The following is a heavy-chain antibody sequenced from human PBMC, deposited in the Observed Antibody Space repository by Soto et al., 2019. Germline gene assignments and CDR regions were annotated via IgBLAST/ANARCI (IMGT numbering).Heavy chain of an antibody. CDR3: ASGGSGTVDY. V-gene: IGHV1-69*14. Sequence: QVQLVQSGAEVKKPGSSVKVSCKASGGTFSSYVISWVRQAPGQGLEWMGGIIPIFGTANYAQKFRGRVTITADKSTSTAYMEVRSMRSEDTAVSYCASGGSGTVDYWGQGTLVTVSS. CDR1: GGTFSSYV. J-gene: IGHJ4*02. D-gene: IGHD3-10*01. CDR2: IIPIFGTA.